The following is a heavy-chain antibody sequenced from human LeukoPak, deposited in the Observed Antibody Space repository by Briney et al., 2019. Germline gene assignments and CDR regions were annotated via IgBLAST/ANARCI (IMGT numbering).Heavy chain of an antibody. CDR1: GYNFSKYW. CDR3: ARTPSDYYYYMDV. Sequence: GESLKISCQGSGYNFSKYWIGWVRQMPGKGLEWMGIIYPGDSDTRYSPSFQGQVTISADKSISTAYLQWSSLKASDTAMYYCARTPSDYYYYMDVWGKGTTVTVSS. V-gene: IGHV5-51*01. J-gene: IGHJ6*03. CDR2: IYPGDSDT.